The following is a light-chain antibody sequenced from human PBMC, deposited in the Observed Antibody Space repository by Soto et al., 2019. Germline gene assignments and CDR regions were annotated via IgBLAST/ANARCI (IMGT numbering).Light chain of an antibody. V-gene: IGKV4-1*01. J-gene: IGKJ4*01. CDR1: LSLLFNARDY. CDR2: WAS. Sequence: IMMTQSPDSLTLSLGERATISCKSNLSLLFNARDYLAWYQKKSGRPPKLLLYWASERESGVPDRFAGSGSGTSFTLIINTLQSEEVAVYYCQEDFTTPLTFGGGNRIDIK. CDR3: QEDFTTPLT.